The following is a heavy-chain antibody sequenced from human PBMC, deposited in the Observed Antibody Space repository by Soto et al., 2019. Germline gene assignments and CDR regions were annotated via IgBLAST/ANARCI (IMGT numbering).Heavy chain of an antibody. D-gene: IGHD2-15*01. CDR3: ARARYCSGGRCRYFDY. CDR2: MNPNSGNT. CDR1: GYTFTSYD. Sequence: GASVKVSCKASGYTFTSYDINWVRQATGQGLEWMGWMNPNSGNTGYAQKFQGRVTMTRNTSISTAYMELSSLRSEDTAVYYCARARYCSGGRCRYFDYWGQGTLVTVSS. V-gene: IGHV1-8*01. J-gene: IGHJ4*02.